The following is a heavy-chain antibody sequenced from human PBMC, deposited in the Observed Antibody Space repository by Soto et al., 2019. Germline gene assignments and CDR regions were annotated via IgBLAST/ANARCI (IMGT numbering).Heavy chain of an antibody. J-gene: IGHJ6*03. Sequence: EVQLLESGGGLVQPGGSLRLSCAASGFTVSSYAMSWVRQAPGKGLEWVSAISGSGSTYTADSVKGRFTTSSGSSKNTVNLEMNSQRAEDTAVYYCANARRCTFTPAYSIDVWGRGTTVTVSS. CDR3: ANARRCTFTPAYSIDV. CDR2: ISGSGST. D-gene: IGHD2-8*01. CDR1: GFTVSSYA. V-gene: IGHV3-23*01.